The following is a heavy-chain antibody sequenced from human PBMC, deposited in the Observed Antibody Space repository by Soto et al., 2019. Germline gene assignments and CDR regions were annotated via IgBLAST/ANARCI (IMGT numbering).Heavy chain of an antibody. CDR3: ARAGALAAAGTGYFDY. V-gene: IGHV1-46*01. Sequence: ASVKVSCKASGYTFTSYYMHWVRQAPGQGLEWMGIINPSGGSTSYAQKFQGRVTMTRDTSTSTVYMELSSLRSEDTAVYYCARAGALAAAGTGYFDYWGQGTLVTVSS. CDR2: INPSGGST. D-gene: IGHD6-13*01. J-gene: IGHJ4*02. CDR1: GYTFTSYY.